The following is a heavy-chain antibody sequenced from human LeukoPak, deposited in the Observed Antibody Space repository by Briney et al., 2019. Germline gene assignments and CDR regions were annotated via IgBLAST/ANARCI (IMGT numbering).Heavy chain of an antibody. J-gene: IGHJ3*02. Sequence: SETLSLNCTVSGGSISSSSYYSGWIRQPPGKGLECIGSIYYTGSTYYNPSLKSPVTISVDTSKNQFSLKLSSVTAADTAVYYCARQSGGSRGSAFDIWGQGTMVTVSS. CDR3: ARQSGGSRGSAFDI. D-gene: IGHD1-26*01. CDR2: IYYTGST. CDR1: GGSISSSSYY. V-gene: IGHV4-39*01.